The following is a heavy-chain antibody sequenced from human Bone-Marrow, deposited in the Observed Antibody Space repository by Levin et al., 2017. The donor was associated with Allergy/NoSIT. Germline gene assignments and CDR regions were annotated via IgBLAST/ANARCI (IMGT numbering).Heavy chain of an antibody. CDR3: ARAAFSYGYGRFDY. Sequence: GGSLRRSCVASGFAFDDYAMHWVRQAPGKGLEWVAGINWNSNSVDYADSVKGRFTISRDNAKNSLYLEMNSLRAEDTALYYCARAAFSYGYGRFDYWGQGSLVTVSS. V-gene: IGHV3-9*01. J-gene: IGHJ4*02. CDR2: INWNSNSV. CDR1: GFAFDDYA. D-gene: IGHD5-18*01.